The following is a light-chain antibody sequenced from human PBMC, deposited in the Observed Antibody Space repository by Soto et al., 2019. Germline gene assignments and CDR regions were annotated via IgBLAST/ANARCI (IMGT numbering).Light chain of an antibody. CDR1: QSISSW. CDR3: QKCKVAPFT. J-gene: IGKJ4*01. CDR2: DAS. Sequence: DIQMTHSPSTLSASLGDRVTITCRASQSISSWLAWYQQKPGKAPKLLIYDASSLESGVPSRFSGSGSGTEFTLTISSLQPEDVATYYCQKCKVAPFTFGGGTKVDTK. V-gene: IGKV1-5*01.